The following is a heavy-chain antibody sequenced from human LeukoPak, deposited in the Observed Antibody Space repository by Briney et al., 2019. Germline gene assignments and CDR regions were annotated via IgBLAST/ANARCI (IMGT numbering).Heavy chain of an antibody. V-gene: IGHV3-11*04. CDR3: ARIQTYYYDSSGPIIDY. J-gene: IGHJ4*02. CDR1: GFTFSDYY. D-gene: IGHD3-22*01. Sequence: GGSLRLSCAASGFTFSDYYMSWIRQAPGKGLEWVSYISSSGSTIYYADSVKGRFTISRDNAKNSLYLQMNSLRAEDTAVYYCARIQTYYYDSSGPIIDYWGQGTLVTVSS. CDR2: ISSSGSTI.